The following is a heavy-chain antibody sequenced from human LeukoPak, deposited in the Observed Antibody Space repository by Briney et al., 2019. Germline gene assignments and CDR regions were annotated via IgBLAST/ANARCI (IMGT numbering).Heavy chain of an antibody. CDR3: ARASRWELLKPFDY. Sequence: QTGGSLRLSCIVSGFTFSSYGMHWVRQAPGKGLEWVAVKSYDGRNKNYADSVKGRFTISRDNAKNSLYLQMNSLRAEDTALYYCARASRWELLKPFDYWGQGTLVTVSS. V-gene: IGHV3-30*03. D-gene: IGHD1-26*01. J-gene: IGHJ4*02. CDR1: GFTFSSYG. CDR2: KSYDGRNK.